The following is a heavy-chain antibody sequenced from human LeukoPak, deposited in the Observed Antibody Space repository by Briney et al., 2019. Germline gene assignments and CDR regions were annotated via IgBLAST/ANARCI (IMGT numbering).Heavy chain of an antibody. J-gene: IGHJ5*02. D-gene: IGHD6-6*01. CDR1: GFTFSSYA. CDR3: AKDRIAARPGWFDP. Sequence: HPGGSLRLSCAASGFTFSSYAMSWVRQAPGKGLEWVSAISGSGGSAYYADSVKGRFTISRDNSKNTLYLQMNSLRAEDTAVYYCAKDRIAARPGWFDPWGQGTLVTVSS. V-gene: IGHV3-23*01. CDR2: ISGSGGSA.